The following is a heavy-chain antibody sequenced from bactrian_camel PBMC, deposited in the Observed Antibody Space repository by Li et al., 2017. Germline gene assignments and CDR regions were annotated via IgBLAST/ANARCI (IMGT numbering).Heavy chain of an antibody. CDR2: INYAGDST. D-gene: IGHD6*01. CDR3: TRDRGLAVPAGSFDY. V-gene: IGHV3S1*01. J-gene: IGHJ6*01. CDR1: GFKMSTAF. Sequence: HVQLVESGGGSVQAGGSMRLSCAASGFKMSTAFMRWVRQAPGKGLEWVATINYAGDSTYYADSVKGRFTISRDNGRNTLYLQLAGLKTEDTAMYCCTRDRGLAVPAGSFDYWAQGTQVTVS.